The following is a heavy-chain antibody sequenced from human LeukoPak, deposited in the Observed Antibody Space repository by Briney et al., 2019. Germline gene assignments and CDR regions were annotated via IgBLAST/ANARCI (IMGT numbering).Heavy chain of an antibody. J-gene: IGHJ4*02. CDR3: AREGAAAGSGYYFDY. CDR1: GFTFSSYY. V-gene: IGHV3-69-1*01. Sequence: GGSLRLSCAASGFTFSSYYVNWVRQAPGKGLEWVSSISSSSNIYYADSVKGRFTISRDNAKNSLYLQMNSLRAEDTAVYYCAREGAAAGSGYYFDYWGQGTLVAVSS. D-gene: IGHD6-13*01. CDR2: ISSSSNI.